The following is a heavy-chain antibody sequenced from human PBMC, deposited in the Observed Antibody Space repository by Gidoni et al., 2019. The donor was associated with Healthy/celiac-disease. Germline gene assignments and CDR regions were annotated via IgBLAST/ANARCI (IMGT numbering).Heavy chain of an antibody. V-gene: IGHV3-30*02. D-gene: IGHD6-19*01. Sequence: QVQRVESGGGVVQPGGSLRLYCAGSGFTFSSYGMHGVRQATGKGLEWVSFIQYDVSNKYYADSVKGRFTISRDNSKNTLYLQMNSLRAEDTAVYYCAKDRGAVAGTGIDYWGQGTLVTVSS. CDR1: GFTFSSYG. CDR3: AKDRGAVAGTGIDY. CDR2: IQYDVSNK. J-gene: IGHJ4*02.